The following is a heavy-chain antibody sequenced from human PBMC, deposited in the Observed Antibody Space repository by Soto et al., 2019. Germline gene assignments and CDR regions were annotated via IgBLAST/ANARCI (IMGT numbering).Heavy chain of an antibody. V-gene: IGHV4-59*01. CDR2: IYYSGST. J-gene: IGHJ3*01. Sequence: QVQLQESGPGLVKPSETLSLTCTVSSGSIINYYWSWIRQPPGKGLEWIGFIYYSGSTNYNSFLTTRLPMSVDMSRQQLSLKLNSVPAADTAVYYCASRLTLATTTGDAFELWGQGTMVTVSS. D-gene: IGHD4-17*01. CDR3: ASRLTLATTTGDAFEL. CDR1: SGSIINYY.